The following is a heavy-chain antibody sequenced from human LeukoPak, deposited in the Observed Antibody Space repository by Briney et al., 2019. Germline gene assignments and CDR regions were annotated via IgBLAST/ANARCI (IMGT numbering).Heavy chain of an antibody. D-gene: IGHD3-3*01. J-gene: IGHJ3*02. V-gene: IGHV1-46*01. CDR1: GYTSTSYY. CDR2: INPSGGST. Sequence: ASVKVSCKASGYTSTSYYMHWVRQAPGQGLEWMGIINPSGGSTSYAQKFQGRVTITADKSTSTAYMELSSLRSEDTAVYYCARCITIFGVVQRVAFDIWGQGTMVTVSS. CDR3: ARCITIFGVVQRVAFDI.